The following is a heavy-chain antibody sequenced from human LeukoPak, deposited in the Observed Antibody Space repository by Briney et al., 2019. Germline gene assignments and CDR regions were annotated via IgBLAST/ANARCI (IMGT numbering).Heavy chain of an antibody. CDR1: GGSFSGYY. CDR2: IYSGGST. CDR3: ARGFGDSSGYYHY. V-gene: IGHV3-53*01. D-gene: IGHD3-22*01. J-gene: IGHJ4*02. Sequence: PSETLSLTCAVYGGSFSGYYWSWIRQAPGKGLEWVSVIYSGGSTYYADSVKGRFTISRDNSKNTLYLQMNSLRAEDTAVYYCARGFGDSSGYYHYWGQGTLVTVSS.